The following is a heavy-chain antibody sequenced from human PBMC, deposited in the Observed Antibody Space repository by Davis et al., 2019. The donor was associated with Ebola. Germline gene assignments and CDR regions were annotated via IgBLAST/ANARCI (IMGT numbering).Heavy chain of an antibody. D-gene: IGHD6-13*01. CDR2: ISYDGSNK. CDR3: AGAAALTY. Sequence: GESLKISCAASGFTFSSYAMHWVRQAPGKGLEWVAVISYDGSNKYYADSVKGRFTISRDNSKNTLYLQMNSLRAEDTAVYYCAGAAALTYWGQGTLVTVSS. CDR1: GFTFSSYA. V-gene: IGHV3-30-3*02. J-gene: IGHJ4*02.